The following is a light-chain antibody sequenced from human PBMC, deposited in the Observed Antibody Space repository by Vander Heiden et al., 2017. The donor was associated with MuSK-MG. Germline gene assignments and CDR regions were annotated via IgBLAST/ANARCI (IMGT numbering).Light chain of an antibody. V-gene: IGKV1-39*01. CDR2: AAS. CDR3: VQSDSTFRT. Sequence: DIHITQSPSSLSASVGDRVTITCRSGPTISDYLNWYQQEPGKAPTLLIYAASHLHPGVRSRFSGRGSVTDFTLTISRLQPENFPTYCFVQSDSTFRTFGQGTKLDTK. CDR1: PTISDY. J-gene: IGKJ1*01.